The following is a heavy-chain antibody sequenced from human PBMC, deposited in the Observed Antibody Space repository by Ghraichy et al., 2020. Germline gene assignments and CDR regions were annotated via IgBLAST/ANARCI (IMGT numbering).Heavy chain of an antibody. V-gene: IGHV4-59*01. CDR3: ARDDYYYGMDV. CDR2: IYYSGST. Sequence: NLSLTCTVSGGSISSYYWSWIRQPPGKGLEWIGYIYYSGSTNYNPSLKSRVTISVDTSKNQFSLKLSSVTAADTAVYYCARDDYYYGMDVWGQGTTVTVSS. CDR1: GGSISSYY. J-gene: IGHJ6*02.